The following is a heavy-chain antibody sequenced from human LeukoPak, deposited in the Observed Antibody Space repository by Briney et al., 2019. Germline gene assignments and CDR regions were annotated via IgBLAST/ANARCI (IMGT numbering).Heavy chain of an antibody. V-gene: IGHV3-23*01. CDR1: GFTVSSNY. Sequence: PGGSLRLSCAASGFTVSSNYMSWVRQAPGKGLEWVSAISGSGGSTYYADSVKGRFTISRDNSKNTLYLQMNSLRAEDTAVYYCAKVLGKSSGWYYFDYWGQGTLVTVSS. J-gene: IGHJ4*02. CDR2: ISGSGGST. CDR3: AKVLGKSSGWYYFDY. D-gene: IGHD6-19*01.